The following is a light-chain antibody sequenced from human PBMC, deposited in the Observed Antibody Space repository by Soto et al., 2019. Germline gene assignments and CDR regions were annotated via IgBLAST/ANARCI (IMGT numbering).Light chain of an antibody. V-gene: IGKV3-15*01. CDR1: QSVSSK. J-gene: IGKJ1*01. CDR3: QHYNDWPPTWT. CDR2: GAS. Sequence: EIVMTQSAATPSETPGERATLSCRASQSVSSKLAWYQQKPAQAPRVLIFGASTRATGIPARFSGSGSGTEFTLTISSLQSEDFAVYYCQHYNDWPPTWTFGQGTKVDIK.